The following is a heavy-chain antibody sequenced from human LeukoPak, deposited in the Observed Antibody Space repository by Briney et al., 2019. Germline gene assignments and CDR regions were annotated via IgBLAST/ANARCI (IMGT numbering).Heavy chain of an antibody. CDR2: IKQDGTEK. V-gene: IGHV3-7*01. Sequence: GESLRLSCAASGFTFTTYWMGWVRQAPGKGLEWVANIKQDGTEKYYVDSVKGRFTISRDNAKNSLYLQMNSLRVEDTAVYYCAKLAKYFYGSETYYFFEHWGQGTPVTASS. CDR3: AKLAKYFYGSETYYFFEH. CDR1: GFTFTTYW. J-gene: IGHJ4*02. D-gene: IGHD3-10*01.